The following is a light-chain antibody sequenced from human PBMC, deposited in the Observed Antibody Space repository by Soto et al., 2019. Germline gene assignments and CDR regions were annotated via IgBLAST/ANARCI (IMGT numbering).Light chain of an antibody. CDR2: AAS. J-gene: IGKJ1*01. Sequence: DIQMNQSPSSLSASVRDRVTITCRASQGISNLAWYQQKPGKVPKLLIYAASTLQSGVPSRFSGSASGTDFTLTISSLQPEDVATYYCQKYDSAPLTFGQGTKVEIK. V-gene: IGKV1-27*01. CDR1: QGISN. CDR3: QKYDSAPLT.